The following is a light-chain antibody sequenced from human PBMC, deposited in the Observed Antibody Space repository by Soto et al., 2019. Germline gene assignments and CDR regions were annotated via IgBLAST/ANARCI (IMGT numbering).Light chain of an antibody. CDR2: AAS. CDR1: QSISSY. Sequence: DIQMTQSPSSLSASVGDRVTITCRSSQSISSYLNWYQQKPGKAPELLIYAASTLQSGVPSRFSGSGSGTEFTLTISSLQPEDFAVYYCQQRSDWPPITFGQGTRLEIK. CDR3: QQRSDWPPIT. V-gene: IGKV1-39*01. J-gene: IGKJ5*01.